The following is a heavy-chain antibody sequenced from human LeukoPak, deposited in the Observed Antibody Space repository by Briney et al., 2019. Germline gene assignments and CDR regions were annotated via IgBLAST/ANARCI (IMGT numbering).Heavy chain of an antibody. CDR2: IYSGGST. V-gene: IGHV3-53*04. CDR3: AREFGYGDDY. J-gene: IGHJ4*02. Sequence: PGGSLRLSCAASGFTVSSNYMSWVRQAPGKGLEWVSVIYSGGSTYYADSVKGRFTISRHNSRNTLYLQMNSLRAEDTAVYCCAREFGYGDDYWGQGTLVTVSS. D-gene: IGHD5-12*01. CDR1: GFTVSSNY.